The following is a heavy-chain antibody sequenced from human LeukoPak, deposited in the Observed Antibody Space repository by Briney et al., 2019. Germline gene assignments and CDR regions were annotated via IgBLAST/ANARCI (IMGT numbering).Heavy chain of an antibody. Sequence: SETLSLTCTVSGGSISSYYWSWIRQPPGKGLEWIGYIYYTGSTSYNPSLKSRVTISVDTSKNQFSLKLSSVTAADTAVYYCARGDILTGDLDYWGQGTLVTVSS. CDR1: GGSISSYY. D-gene: IGHD3-9*01. J-gene: IGHJ4*02. CDR2: IYYTGST. V-gene: IGHV4-59*01. CDR3: ARGDILTGDLDY.